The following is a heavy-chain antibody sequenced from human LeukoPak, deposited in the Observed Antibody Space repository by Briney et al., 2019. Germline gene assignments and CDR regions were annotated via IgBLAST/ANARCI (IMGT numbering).Heavy chain of an antibody. J-gene: IGHJ4*02. D-gene: IGHD1-26*01. CDR3: AREAKVGGALQY. CDR2: IKNDGSYR. V-gene: IGHV3-74*01. Sequence: QPGGSLRLSCEASGFTFSNHWMQWVRQAPGKGLVWVSRIKNDGSYRDYADSVKGRFTISRDNAKNTLFLQMNSLRAEDTAVYYCAREAKVGGALQYWGQGILVTVSS. CDR1: GFTFSNHW.